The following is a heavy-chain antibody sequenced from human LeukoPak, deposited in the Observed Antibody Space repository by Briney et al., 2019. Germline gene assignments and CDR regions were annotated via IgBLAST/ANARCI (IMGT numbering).Heavy chain of an antibody. V-gene: IGHV3-30-3*01. CDR2: ISYDGSNK. D-gene: IGHD1-1*01. CDR1: GFTFSSYA. CDR3: ARGLTQTIYDAFDI. J-gene: IGHJ3*02. Sequence: GGSLRLSCAASGFTFSSYAIHWVRQAPGKGLEWVAFISYDGSNKFYADSVKGRFTISRDNSKNTLYLQMNSLRAEDTALYHCARGLTQTIYDAFDIWGQGTMVTVSS.